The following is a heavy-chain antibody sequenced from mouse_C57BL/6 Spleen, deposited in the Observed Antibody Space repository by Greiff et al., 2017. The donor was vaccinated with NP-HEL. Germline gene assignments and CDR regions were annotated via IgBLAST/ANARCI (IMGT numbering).Heavy chain of an antibody. V-gene: IGHV5-9*01. CDR2: ISGGGGNT. CDR1: GFTFSSYT. D-gene: IGHD3-2*02. J-gene: IGHJ2*01. CDR3: ARQLRLRSPYFDY. Sequence: EVKVVESGGGLVKPGGSLKLSCAASGFTFSSYTMSWVRQTPEKRLEWVATISGGGGNTYYPDSAKGRFTISRDNAKNTLYLQMSSLRSEDTALYYCARQLRLRSPYFDYWGQGTTLTVSS.